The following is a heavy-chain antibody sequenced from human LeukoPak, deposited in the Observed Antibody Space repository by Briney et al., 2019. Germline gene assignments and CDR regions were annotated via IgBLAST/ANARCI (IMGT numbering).Heavy chain of an antibody. CDR2: IYPGDSDT. V-gene: IGHV5-51*01. Sequence: GESLKISCKGSGYSFTNYWIAWVRQMPGKGLEWMGIIYPGDSDTRYSPSFQGQVTISVDKSISTAYLQWVGLRASDTAMYYCARQWSSGTLDYWGQGTLVTVSS. CDR1: GYSFTNYW. D-gene: IGHD3-10*01. J-gene: IGHJ4*02. CDR3: ARQWSSGTLDY.